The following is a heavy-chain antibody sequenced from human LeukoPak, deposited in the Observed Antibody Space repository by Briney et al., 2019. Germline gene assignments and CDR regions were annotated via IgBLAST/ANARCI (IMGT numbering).Heavy chain of an antibody. CDR3: ARAQGGLKFLDY. Sequence: SETLSLTCTVSGVSISSYYWSWIRQPPGKGLEWIGYIYYSGSTNYNPSLKSRVTISVDTSKNQFSLKLSSVTAADTAVYYCARAQGGLKFLDYWGQGTLVTVSS. CDR1: GVSISSYY. CDR2: IYYSGST. D-gene: IGHD4-11*01. V-gene: IGHV4-59*01. J-gene: IGHJ4*02.